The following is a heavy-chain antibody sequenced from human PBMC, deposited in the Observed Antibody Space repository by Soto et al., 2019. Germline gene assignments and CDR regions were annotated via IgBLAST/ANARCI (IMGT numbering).Heavy chain of an antibody. CDR2: ISSSSYI. Sequence: GGSLRLSCAASGFSFSVYTMNWVRQAPGKGLEWVSSISSSSYIYYADSPKGRFTISRDNAKNSVYLQMSSLRAEDTAVYYCARGIAARTPPDNWGQGTLVTVSS. V-gene: IGHV3-21*01. D-gene: IGHD6-6*01. CDR1: GFSFSVYT. J-gene: IGHJ4*02. CDR3: ARGIAARTPPDN.